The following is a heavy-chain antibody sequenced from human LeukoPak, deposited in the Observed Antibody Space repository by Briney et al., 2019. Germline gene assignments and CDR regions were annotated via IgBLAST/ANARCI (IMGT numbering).Heavy chain of an antibody. J-gene: IGHJ6*03. CDR3: ARPNDALDYYYYYYMDV. Sequence: GASVKVSCKASGYTFASYAMNWVRQAPGQGLEWMGWINPNSGGTNYAQKFQGRVTMTRDTSISTAYMELSRLRSDDTAVYYCARPNDALDYYYYYYMDVWGKGTTVTVSS. V-gene: IGHV1-2*02. CDR2: INPNSGGT. D-gene: IGHD1-1*01. CDR1: GYTFASYA.